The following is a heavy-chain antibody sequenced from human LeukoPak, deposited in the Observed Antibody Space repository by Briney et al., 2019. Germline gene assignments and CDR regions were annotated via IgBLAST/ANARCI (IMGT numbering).Heavy chain of an antibody. V-gene: IGHV1-18*01. CDR2: ISAYTGKT. CDR1: GYTFTNYG. J-gene: IGHJ4*02. Sequence: ASVKVSCKASGYTFTNYGITWVRQASVQGIEWMGWISAYTGKTNSAQKLQGRVTMTTDTSTSTGYMELRSLRSDDTAVYCCARGDGYCSGGSCMIFDYWGQGTLVTVSS. D-gene: IGHD2-15*01. CDR3: ARGDGYCSGGSCMIFDY.